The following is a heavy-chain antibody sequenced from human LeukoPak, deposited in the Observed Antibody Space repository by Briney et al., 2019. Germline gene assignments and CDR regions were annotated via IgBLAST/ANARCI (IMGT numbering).Heavy chain of an antibody. CDR3: AKGGAALDY. J-gene: IGHJ4*02. CDR2: ISYGGNNK. V-gene: IGHV3-30*18. D-gene: IGHD3-16*01. Sequence: GRSLRLSCAASGFTFSSYDMHWIRQAPDKGLEWVAVISYGGNNKYYADSVKGRFTISRDDSENTLYLQMNSLRPEDTAVYYCAKGGAALDYWGQGTLVTVSS. CDR1: GFTFSSYD.